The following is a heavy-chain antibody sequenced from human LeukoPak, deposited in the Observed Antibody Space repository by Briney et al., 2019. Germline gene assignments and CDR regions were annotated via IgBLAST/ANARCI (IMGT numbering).Heavy chain of an antibody. V-gene: IGHV3-11*01. Sequence: LSLTCTVSGGSISSYYWSWIRQAPGKGLEWVSYISSSGSTIYCADSVKGRFTISRDNAKNSLYLQMNSLRAEDTAVYYCARVGTATTWGYFDYWGQGTLVTVSS. CDR1: GGSISSYY. J-gene: IGHJ4*02. D-gene: IGHD1-14*01. CDR3: ARVGTATTWGYFDY. CDR2: ISSSGSTI.